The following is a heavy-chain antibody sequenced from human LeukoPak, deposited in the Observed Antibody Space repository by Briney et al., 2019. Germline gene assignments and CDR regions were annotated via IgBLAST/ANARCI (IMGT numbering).Heavy chain of an antibody. Sequence: ASVKVSCKASGYTFTGYYMHWVRQAPGQGLEWMGWISAYNGNTNYAQKLQGRVTMTTDTSTSTAYMELRSLRSDDTAVYYCARGDYYDSSGDAFDIWGQGTMVTVSS. CDR3: ARGDYYDSSGDAFDI. CDR1: GYTFTGYY. CDR2: ISAYNGNT. V-gene: IGHV1-18*04. J-gene: IGHJ3*02. D-gene: IGHD3-22*01.